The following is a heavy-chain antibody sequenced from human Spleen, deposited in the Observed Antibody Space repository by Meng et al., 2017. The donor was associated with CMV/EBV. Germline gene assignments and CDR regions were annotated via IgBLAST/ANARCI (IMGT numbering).Heavy chain of an antibody. Sequence: WDRQAPGKGLEWLSSFSSSSSYIYHADSMKGRFTISRDNAKNSLYLQMNSLRAEDTAVYYCARDLAPQSDYYDSSGYYYLPKGFDYWGQGTLVTVSS. V-gene: IGHV3-21*01. J-gene: IGHJ4*02. CDR2: FSSSSSYI. D-gene: IGHD3-22*01. CDR3: ARDLAPQSDYYDSSGYYYLPKGFDY.